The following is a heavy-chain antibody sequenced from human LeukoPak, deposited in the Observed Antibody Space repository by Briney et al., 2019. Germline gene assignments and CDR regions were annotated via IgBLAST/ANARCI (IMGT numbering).Heavy chain of an antibody. CDR3: ARGVLRYFDWLLTSPYFDY. Sequence: GASVKVSCKASGYTFTSYGISWVRQAPGQGLEWMGWISAYNGNTNYAQKLQGRVTMTTDTSTSTAYMELRSLRSDDTAVYYCARGVLRYFDWLLTSPYFDYWGQGTLVTVSS. D-gene: IGHD3-9*01. J-gene: IGHJ4*02. V-gene: IGHV1-18*01. CDR1: GYTFTSYG. CDR2: ISAYNGNT.